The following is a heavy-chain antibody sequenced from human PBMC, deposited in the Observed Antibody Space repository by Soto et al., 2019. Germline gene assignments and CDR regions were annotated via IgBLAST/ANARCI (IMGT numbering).Heavy chain of an antibody. CDR2: IIPIFGTA. CDR3: ARTNYGGNSYYYYYGMDV. J-gene: IGHJ6*02. D-gene: IGHD4-17*01. V-gene: IGHV1-69*13. CDR1: GDTFSSYA. Sequence: SVKVSCKASGDTFSSYAISWVRQAPGQGLEWMGGIIPIFGTANYAQKFQGRVTITADESTSTAYMELSSLRSEDTAVYYCARTNYGGNSYYYYYGMDVSGQGTTVTVAS.